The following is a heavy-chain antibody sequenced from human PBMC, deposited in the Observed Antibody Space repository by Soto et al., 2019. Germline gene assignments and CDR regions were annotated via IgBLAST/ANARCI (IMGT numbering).Heavy chain of an antibody. D-gene: IGHD4-17*01. CDR1: GFTFSSYG. Sequence: GGSLRLSCAASGFTFSSYGMHWVRQAPGKGLEWVAVISYDGSNKYYADSVKGRFTISRDNSKNTLYLQMNSLRAEDTAVYYCAKDYGDYFGFDYWGQGTLVTVPS. CDR3: AKDYGDYFGFDY. V-gene: IGHV3-30*18. J-gene: IGHJ4*02. CDR2: ISYDGSNK.